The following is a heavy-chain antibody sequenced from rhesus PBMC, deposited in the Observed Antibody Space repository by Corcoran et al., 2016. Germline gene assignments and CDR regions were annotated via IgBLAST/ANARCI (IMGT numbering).Heavy chain of an antibody. D-gene: IGHD4-23*01. J-gene: IGHJ2*01. Sequence: EVQLVESGGGLVQPGGSLRLSCAASGFTFSDYAMDWVRQAPGKGLEWVGFIRSKANGGTAKYAASVKGRFTITRDDSKNTAYLQMSSLKTEDTAVYYCTRMNTVTTSSYWYFDLWGPGTPITISS. CDR3: TRMNTVTTSSYWYFDL. CDR2: IRSKANGGTA. CDR1: GFTFSDYA. V-gene: IGHV3-153D*01.